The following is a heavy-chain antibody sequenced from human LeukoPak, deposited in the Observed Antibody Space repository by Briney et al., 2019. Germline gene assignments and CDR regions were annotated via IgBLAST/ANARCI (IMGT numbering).Heavy chain of an antibody. CDR2: INHSGST. J-gene: IGHJ6*04. CDR3: ARYCSGGSCYSGYGMDV. D-gene: IGHD2-15*01. V-gene: IGHV4-34*01. Sequence: SETLSLTCAVYGGSFSGYYWSWIRQPPGKGLEWIGEINHSGSTNYNPSLKSRVTISVDTSKNQFSLKLSSVTAADTAVYYCARYCSGGSCYSGYGMDVWGKGTTVTASS. CDR1: GGSFSGYY.